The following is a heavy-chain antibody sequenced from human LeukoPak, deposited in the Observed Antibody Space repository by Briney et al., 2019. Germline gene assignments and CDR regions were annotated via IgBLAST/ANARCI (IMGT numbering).Heavy chain of an antibody. CDR3: ARELSNYDYVWGSYRYSYYFDY. D-gene: IGHD3-16*02. CDR2: INPNSGGT. J-gene: IGHJ4*02. CDR1: GYTFTGYY. V-gene: IGHV1-2*02. Sequence: ASVKVSCTASGYTFTGYYMHWVRQAPGQGLEWMGWINPNSGGTNYAQKFRGRVTMTRDTSISTAYMELSRLRSDDTAVYYCARELSNYDYVWGSYRYSYYFDYWGQGTLVTVSS.